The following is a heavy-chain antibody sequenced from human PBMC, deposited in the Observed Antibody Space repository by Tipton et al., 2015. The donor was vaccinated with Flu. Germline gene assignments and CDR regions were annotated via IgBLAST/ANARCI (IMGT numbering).Heavy chain of an antibody. J-gene: IGHJ4*02. Sequence: GSLRLSCAASGFTFSSYSMNWVRQAPGKGLEWVSSISSSSSYISYADSVKGRFTISRDNAKNSLYLQMNSLRAEDTAVYYCARGGSYICWGQGTLVTVSS. CDR3: ARGGSYIC. D-gene: IGHD1-26*01. V-gene: IGHV3-21*01. CDR2: ISSSSSYI. CDR1: GFTFSSYS.